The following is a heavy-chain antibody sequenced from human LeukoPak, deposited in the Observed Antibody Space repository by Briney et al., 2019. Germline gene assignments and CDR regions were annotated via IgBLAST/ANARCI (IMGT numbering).Heavy chain of an antibody. CDR3: ARAPLYYYDSSGRYFDY. D-gene: IGHD3-22*01. CDR2: INPNSGGT. V-gene: IGHV1-2*02. Sequence: ASVKVSCKASGYTFTGYYMHWVRQAPGQGLEWMGWINPNSGGTNYAQKFQGRVTMTRDTSTSTAYMELSRLRSDDTAVYYCARAPLYYYDSSGRYFDYWGQGTLVTVSS. CDR1: GYTFTGYY. J-gene: IGHJ4*02.